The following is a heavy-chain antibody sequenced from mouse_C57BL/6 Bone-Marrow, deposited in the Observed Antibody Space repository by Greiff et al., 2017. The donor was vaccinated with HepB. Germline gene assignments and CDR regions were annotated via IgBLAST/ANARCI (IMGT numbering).Heavy chain of an antibody. Sequence: QVHVKQSGAELVRPGASVTLSCKASGYTFTDYEMHWVKQTPVHGLEWIGAIDPETGGTAYNQKFKGKAILTADKSSSTAYMELRSLTSEDSAVYYCTKFITTVYAMDYWGQGTSVTVSS. CDR1: GYTFTDYE. V-gene: IGHV1-15*01. J-gene: IGHJ4*01. D-gene: IGHD1-1*01. CDR3: TKFITTVYAMDY. CDR2: IDPETGGT.